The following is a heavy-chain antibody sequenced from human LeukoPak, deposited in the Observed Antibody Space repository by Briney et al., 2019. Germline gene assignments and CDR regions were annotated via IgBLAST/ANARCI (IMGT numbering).Heavy chain of an antibody. D-gene: IGHD3-10*01. CDR2: ISSSGSTI. Sequence: GGSLRLSCAASGFTFSSYEMNWVRQAPGKGLEWVSYISSSGSTIYYADSVKGRFTISRDNSKNTLYLQMNSLRAEDTAVYYCAKDPIGSGSYYPFSTGSNYYYMDVWGKGTTVTISS. J-gene: IGHJ6*03. V-gene: IGHV3-48*03. CDR3: AKDPIGSGSYYPFSTGSNYYYMDV. CDR1: GFTFSSYE.